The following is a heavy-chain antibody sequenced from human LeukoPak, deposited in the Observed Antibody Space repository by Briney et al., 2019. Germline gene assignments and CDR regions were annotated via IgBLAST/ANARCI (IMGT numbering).Heavy chain of an antibody. V-gene: IGHV1-24*01. CDR3: ATDPTMVRGVNL. CDR1: GYTLTELS. J-gene: IGHJ3*01. CDR2: FDPEDGET. Sequence: ASVKVPCKVSGYTLTELSMHWVRQAPGKGLEWMGGFDPEDGETTYAQKFQGRVTMTEDTSTDTAYMELSSLRSEDTAVYYCATDPTMVRGVNLWGQGTMVTVSS. D-gene: IGHD3-10*01.